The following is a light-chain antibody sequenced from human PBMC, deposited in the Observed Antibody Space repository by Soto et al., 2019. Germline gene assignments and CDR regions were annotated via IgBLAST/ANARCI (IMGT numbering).Light chain of an antibody. CDR1: QGISSY. CDR3: QHLGSFPPWLT. J-gene: IGKJ4*01. CDR2: DAS. V-gene: IGKV1-9*01. Sequence: DIQLTKAPSFLSASVGDRVTITCRASQGISSYLAWYQQKPGKAPKLLIYDASTLQSGVPSRFSGSESGTEFTLTISSLQPEDFGTYYCQHLGSFPPWLTFGGGTKVEIK.